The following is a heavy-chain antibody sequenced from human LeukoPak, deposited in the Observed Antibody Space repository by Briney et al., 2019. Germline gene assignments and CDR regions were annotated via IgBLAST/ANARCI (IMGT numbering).Heavy chain of an antibody. CDR1: GFLLSNYW. V-gene: IGHV3-7*01. D-gene: IGHD2-15*01. CDR3: ARDRHQFGRLWYMEV. J-gene: IGHJ6*04. CDR2: LKYDGSEG. Sequence: PGGSLRLSCAGSGFLLSNYWMSWVRQAPGKGLEWVANLKYDGSEGHYVDSVKGRFTIPRDNAKNFLYLQMNSLRDEDTAVYYCARDRHQFGRLWYMEVWGRGTTVAVSS.